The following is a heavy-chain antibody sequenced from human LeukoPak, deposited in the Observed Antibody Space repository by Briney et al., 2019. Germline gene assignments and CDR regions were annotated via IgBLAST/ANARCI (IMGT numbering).Heavy chain of an antibody. Sequence: ASVKVSCKAPGGTFSSYAISWVRQAPGQGLEWMGRIIPIFGTANYAQKFQGRVTITTDESTSTAYMELSSLRSEDTAVYYCASGRDGYNNAFDIWGQGTMVTVSS. J-gene: IGHJ3*02. CDR3: ASGRDGYNNAFDI. D-gene: IGHD5-24*01. CDR1: GGTFSSYA. CDR2: IIPIFGTA. V-gene: IGHV1-69*05.